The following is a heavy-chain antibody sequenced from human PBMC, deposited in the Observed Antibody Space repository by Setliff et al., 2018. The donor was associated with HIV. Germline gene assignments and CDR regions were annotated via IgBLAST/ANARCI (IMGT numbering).Heavy chain of an antibody. Sequence: ASVKVSCKASGYSISSYDINWVRQAPGQGLEWMGCINGHNADTNYSQRFHDRVTMHTDTSTSTAFMELRSLRSDDTAVYYCACWKRYVDWQEYYFDSWGQGTLVTVSS. CDR1: GYSISSYD. V-gene: IGHV1-18*01. J-gene: IGHJ4*02. CDR3: ACWKRYVDWQEYYFDS. CDR2: INGHNADT. D-gene: IGHD3-9*01.